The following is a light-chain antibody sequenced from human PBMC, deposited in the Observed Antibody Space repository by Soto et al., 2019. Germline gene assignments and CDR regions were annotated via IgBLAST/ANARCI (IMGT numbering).Light chain of an antibody. CDR1: QSVNSNL. CDR2: DAS. V-gene: IGKV3-20*01. CDR3: HQYVSSPLT. Sequence: EIVLTQSPGTLSLSPGEGATVSCRASQSVNSNLLAWFQQKPGQAPRLLIHDASRRATGIPDRFSGSGSGTDLPLSISRLEPEDFAVYYCHQYVSSPLTFGQGTKLEIK. J-gene: IGKJ2*01.